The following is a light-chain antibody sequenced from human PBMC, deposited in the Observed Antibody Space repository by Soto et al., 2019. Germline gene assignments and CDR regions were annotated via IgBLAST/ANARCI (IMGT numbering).Light chain of an antibody. J-gene: IGKJ5*01. CDR3: QQRSNWPLT. V-gene: IGKV3-11*01. CDR1: QSVSSN. Sequence: EVVLTQSPGTLSLSPWERATLSCRASQSVSSNLAWYQQKPGQAPRLLIYGASTRATGIPARFSGSGSGTDFTVTISSLEPEDFAVYYCQQRSNWPLTFGQGTRLEIK. CDR2: GAS.